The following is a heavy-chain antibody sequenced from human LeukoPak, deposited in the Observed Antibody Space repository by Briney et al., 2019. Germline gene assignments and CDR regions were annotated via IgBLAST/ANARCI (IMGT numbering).Heavy chain of an antibody. Sequence: SQTLSLTCTISGDSVSSSSATWNWIRQSPSRGLEWLGRTYYKSKWYNDYAVSVKSRITINPDTSSNQFSLQLNSVTLEDTAVYYCAREGVTLVRGVALDYYGMGVWGQGTTVTVSS. V-gene: IGHV6-1*01. CDR3: AREGVTLVRGVALDYYGMGV. J-gene: IGHJ6*02. CDR2: TYYKSKWYN. D-gene: IGHD3-10*01. CDR1: GDSVSSSSAT.